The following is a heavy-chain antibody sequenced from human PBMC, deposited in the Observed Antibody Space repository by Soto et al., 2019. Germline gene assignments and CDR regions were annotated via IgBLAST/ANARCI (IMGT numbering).Heavy chain of an antibody. CDR3: ARGGGPITMVRGVIPYYYYGMDV. CDR2: ISAYNGNT. V-gene: IGHV1-18*01. CDR1: GYTFTSYG. J-gene: IGHJ6*02. D-gene: IGHD3-10*01. Sequence: ASVKVSCKASGYTFTSYGISWVRQAPGQGLEWMGWISAYNGNTNYAQKLQGRVTMTTDTSTSTAYMELRGLRSDDTAVYYCARGGGPITMVRGVIPYYYYGMDVWGQETTVTVSS.